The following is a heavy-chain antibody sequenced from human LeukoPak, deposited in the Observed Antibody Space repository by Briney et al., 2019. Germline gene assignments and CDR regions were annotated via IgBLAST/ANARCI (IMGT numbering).Heavy chain of an antibody. CDR2: ISSSSSYI. V-gene: IGHV3-21*01. CDR3: ARGTGGYVWGSYRYMDY. D-gene: IGHD3-16*02. J-gene: IGHJ4*02. CDR1: GFTFSSYS. Sequence: GESLRLSCADSGFTFSSYSMNWVRQAPGKGLEWVSSISSSSSYIYYADSVKGRFTISRDNAKNSLYLQMNSLRAEDTAVYYCARGTGGYVWGSYRYMDYWGQGTLVTVSS.